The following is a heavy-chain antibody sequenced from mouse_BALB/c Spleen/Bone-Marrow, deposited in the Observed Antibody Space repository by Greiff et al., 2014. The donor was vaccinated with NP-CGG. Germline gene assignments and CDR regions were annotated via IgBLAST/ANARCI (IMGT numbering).Heavy chain of an antibody. J-gene: IGHJ4*01. CDR2: INPYNGVI. CDR1: GYSLTGYY. Sequence: VQLQQSGPEPVKPGASVKISCKASGYSLTGYYMHWVKQSHVKSLEWIGRINPYNGVISYNQNFKDKASLTVDKSSSTAYMELHSLTSEDSAVYYCARNGPYAMDYWGQGTSVTVSS. V-gene: IGHV1-31*01. D-gene: IGHD3-1*01. CDR3: ARNGPYAMDY.